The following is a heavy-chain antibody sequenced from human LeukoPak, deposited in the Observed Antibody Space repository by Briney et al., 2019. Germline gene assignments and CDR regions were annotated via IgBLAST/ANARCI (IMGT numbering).Heavy chain of an antibody. CDR2: NSGSGGSR. D-gene: IGHD5-18*01. V-gene: IGHV3-23*01. CDR1: GFTFSSYA. CDR3: ARDELSDTNGHSYGTNFDH. Sequence: GGSLRLSCEGSGFTFSSYAMSWVRQAQGKGPEWVSSNSGSGGSRYYGDSVKGRFTVLRDNSRNTLYLQMNSLRAEDTAVYYCARDELSDTNGHSYGTNFDHWGQGTLVTVSS. J-gene: IGHJ4*02.